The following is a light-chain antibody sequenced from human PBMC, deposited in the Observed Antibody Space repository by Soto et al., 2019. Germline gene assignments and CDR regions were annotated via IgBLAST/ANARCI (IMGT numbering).Light chain of an antibody. J-gene: IGKJ1*01. CDR2: KAS. Sequence: DIQMTQHTSSLSESVGDRFIITCRASQSVSNWLAWYQQKPGKAPNLLIDKASSLKSGVPSRFSGSGSGTEFTLTISNLQPDDFATYYCQQYDTYWTFGQGAKVDIK. CDR1: QSVSNW. V-gene: IGKV1-5*03. CDR3: QQYDTYWT.